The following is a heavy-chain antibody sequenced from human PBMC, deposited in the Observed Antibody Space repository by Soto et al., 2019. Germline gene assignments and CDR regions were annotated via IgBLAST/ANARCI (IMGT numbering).Heavy chain of an antibody. CDR2: IHYSGST. V-gene: IGHV4-59*08. CDR3: GKNRGYYYDSTGYHFNS. J-gene: IGHJ4*02. D-gene: IGHD3-22*01. CDR1: GGSISSCY. Sequence: SETLSLTCTVSGGSISSCYWSWIRQPPGKGLEWIGYIHYSGSTNYNPSLKSRVTISVDTSKNQFSLKLSSVTAADTAVYYCGKNRGYYYDSTGYHFNSGGRGPLVPVPS.